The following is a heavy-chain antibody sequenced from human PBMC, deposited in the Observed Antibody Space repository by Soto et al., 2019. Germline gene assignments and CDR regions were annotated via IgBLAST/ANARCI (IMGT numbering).Heavy chain of an antibody. CDR1: GGSISSGGYS. J-gene: IGHJ4*02. D-gene: IGHD2-21*02. CDR2: TYHSGST. V-gene: IGHV4-30-2*01. CDR3: ARGSPVATDY. Sequence: PSETLSLTCAVSGGSISSGGYSWSWIRQPPGKGLEWIGYTYHSGSTYYNPSLKSRVTISVDRSKNQFSLKLSSVTAADTAVYYCARGSPVATDYWGQGTLVTVSS.